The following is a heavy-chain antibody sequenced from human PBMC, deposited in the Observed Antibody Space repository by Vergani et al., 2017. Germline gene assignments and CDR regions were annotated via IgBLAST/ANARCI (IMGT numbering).Heavy chain of an antibody. J-gene: IGHJ4*02. CDR3: ARDFRPRPPRGASVSFDY. Sequence: QVQLVQSGAEVKKPGSSVKVSCKASGGTFSSYAISWVRQAPGQGLEWMGGIIPIFGTANYAQKFQGRVTITADESTSTAYMELSSLRSEDTAVYYCARDFRPRPPRGASVSFDYWGQGTLVTVSS. V-gene: IGHV1-69*01. D-gene: IGHD1-26*01. CDR2: IIPIFGTA. CDR1: GGTFSSYA.